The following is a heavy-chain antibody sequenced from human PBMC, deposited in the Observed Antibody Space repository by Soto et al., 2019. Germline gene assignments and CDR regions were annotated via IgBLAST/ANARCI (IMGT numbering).Heavy chain of an antibody. CDR2: INPSGGST. V-gene: IGHV1-46*01. J-gene: IGHJ3*02. CDR3: ARGGDGYKNSLDAFDI. D-gene: IGHD5-12*01. CDR1: GYTFTIYY. Sequence: ASVKVSCKASGYTFTIYYMHWVLQAPGQGLEWMGIINPSGGSTSYAQKFQGRVTMTRDTSTSTVYMELSSLRSEDTAVYYCARGGDGYKNSLDAFDIWGQGTMVTVSS.